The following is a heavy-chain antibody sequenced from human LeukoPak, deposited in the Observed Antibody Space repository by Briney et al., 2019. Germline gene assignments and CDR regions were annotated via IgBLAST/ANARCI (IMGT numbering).Heavy chain of an antibody. J-gene: IGHJ3*02. V-gene: IGHV3-23*01. CDR3: AKVGEMATICDAFDI. Sequence: PGGSLRLSCAASGFTFSRHAMSWVRQAPGKGPEWVSGISGSAGSTYYADSVKGRFTISRDNSKNTLYLQMSSLRAEDTAVYYCAKVGEMATICDAFDIWGQGTMVTVSS. CDR2: ISGSAGST. CDR1: GFTFSRHA. D-gene: IGHD5-24*01.